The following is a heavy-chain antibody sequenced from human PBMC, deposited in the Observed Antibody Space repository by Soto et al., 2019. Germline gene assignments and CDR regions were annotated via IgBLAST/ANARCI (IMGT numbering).Heavy chain of an antibody. CDR3: ARGGSGYTWFNEF. Sequence: QVQLVQSGAEVKKPGASVKVSCKASGYPFTSYYMHWLRQAPGQGLEWMGGIIPVFQTAYYTQRFQGRVTITADESTNTAYMELSSLRSEDTAIYYCARGGSGYTWFNEFWGQGTLVTVSS. D-gene: IGHD3-22*01. J-gene: IGHJ4*02. CDR2: IIPVFQTA. CDR1: GYPFTSYY. V-gene: IGHV1-69*01.